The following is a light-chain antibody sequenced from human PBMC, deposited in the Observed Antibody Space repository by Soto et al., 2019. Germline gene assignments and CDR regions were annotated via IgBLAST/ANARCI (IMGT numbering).Light chain of an antibody. Sequence: IQMTQSPSSLSASVGDRVTITCRASQSISSSLNWYQQKPGKAPELLIYAASSLQSGVPSRFSGSGSGTDFTLTISSLQPEDFATYYCQQSYSALVAFGQGTKVDIK. CDR1: QSISSS. J-gene: IGKJ1*01. V-gene: IGKV1-39*01. CDR2: AAS. CDR3: QQSYSALVA.